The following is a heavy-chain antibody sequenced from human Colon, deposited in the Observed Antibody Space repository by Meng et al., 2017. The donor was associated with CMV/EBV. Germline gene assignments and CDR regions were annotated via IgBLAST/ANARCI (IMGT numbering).Heavy chain of an antibody. CDR2: VNPDIKTA. CDR3: ARGPRSGWQPD. Sequence: ASVKVSCKASGYTPPGYAMYWVRQAPGQGLEWLGWVNPDIKTARYSQKFEGRVTMTTNSSTNTGYMDLIGLTSEDTAVYYCARGPRSGWQPDWGQGTLVTVSS. D-gene: IGHD6-19*01. J-gene: IGHJ4*02. V-gene: IGHV1-8*01. CDR1: GYTPPGYA.